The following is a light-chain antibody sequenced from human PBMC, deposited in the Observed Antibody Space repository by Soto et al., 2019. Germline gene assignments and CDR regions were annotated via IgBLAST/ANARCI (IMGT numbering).Light chain of an antibody. CDR2: GAS. CDR1: QSGYNNF. Sequence: EIVLTKAPGSLHLSRGERATLSCRASQSGYNNFIAWYQHCSDQAPRVLIYGASTRAIGTPDRLSGSASGTHFTVTITKLEPEESGLYDCQQYGTSVTVGGATKVE. J-gene: IGKJ4*01. V-gene: IGKV3-20*01. CDR3: QQYGTSVT.